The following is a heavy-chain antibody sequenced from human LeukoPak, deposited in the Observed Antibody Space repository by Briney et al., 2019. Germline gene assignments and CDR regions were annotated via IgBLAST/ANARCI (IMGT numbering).Heavy chain of an antibody. J-gene: IGHJ6*02. CDR2: ISGSGGST. CDR1: GFTFSSYA. CDR3: AKDFYYDSSGYYFKEDYYYYYGMDV. Sequence: GGSLRLSCAASGFTFSSYAMSWVRQAPGKGLEWVSAISGSGGSTYYADSVKGRFTISRDNSKNTLYLQMNSLRAEDTAVYYCAKDFYYDSSGYYFKEDYYYYYGMDVWGQGTTVTVSS. V-gene: IGHV3-23*01. D-gene: IGHD3-22*01.